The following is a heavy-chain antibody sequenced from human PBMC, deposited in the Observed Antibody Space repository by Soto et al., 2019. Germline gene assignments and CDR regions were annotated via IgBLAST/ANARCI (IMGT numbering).Heavy chain of an antibody. D-gene: IGHD3-9*01. CDR2: VYWNDDK. V-gene: IGHV2-5*01. J-gene: IGHJ4*02. CDR1: GFSLSTSGVG. CDR3: AHRPGGRYSDWLLGGFDY. Sequence: SGPTLVNPTQTLTLTCTFSGFSLSTSGVGVGWIRQPPGKALEWLALVYWNDDKRHNPSLKSKLTIPKDTSKNQVILTMTNVDPVDTATYYCAHRPGGRYSDWLLGGFDYWGQGTLVTVSS.